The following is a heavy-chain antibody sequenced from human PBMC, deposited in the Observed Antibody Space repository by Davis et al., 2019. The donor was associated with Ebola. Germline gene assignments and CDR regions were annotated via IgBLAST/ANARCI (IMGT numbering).Heavy chain of an antibody. V-gene: IGHV3-66*01. J-gene: IGHJ6*02. CDR2: IYSGGST. Sequence: GESLKISCAASGFTVSSNYMSWVRQAPGKGLEWVSVIYSGGSTYYADSVKGRFTISRDNSKNTLYLQMNSLRAEDTAVYYCAHLSATEGYQSYYYYGMDVWGQGTTVTVSS. CDR1: GFTVSSNY. D-gene: IGHD2-2*01. CDR3: AHLSATEGYQSYYYYGMDV.